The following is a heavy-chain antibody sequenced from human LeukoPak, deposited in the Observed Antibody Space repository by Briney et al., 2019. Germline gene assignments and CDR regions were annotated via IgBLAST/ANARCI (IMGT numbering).Heavy chain of an antibody. CDR1: GGSINTYF. CDR3: ARAIYDSSVHFDY. Sequence: SETLSLTCTVSGGSINTYFWSWIRQPPGKGLEWIGYIYYSGSTNYNPSLKSRVTISVDTSKNQFSLKLSSVTAADTAVYYCARAIYDSSVHFDYWGQGTLVTVSS. J-gene: IGHJ4*02. D-gene: IGHD3-22*01. CDR2: IYYSGST. V-gene: IGHV4-59*01.